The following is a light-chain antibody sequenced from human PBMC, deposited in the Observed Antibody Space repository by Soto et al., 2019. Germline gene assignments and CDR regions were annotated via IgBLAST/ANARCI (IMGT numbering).Light chain of an antibody. CDR3: QQYCCTPPLT. CDR1: QSISSSY. CDR2: ATS. J-gene: IGKJ4*01. V-gene: IGKV3-20*01. Sequence: EIVLTQSPGTLSLSPGERATLSCRASQSISSSYLGWYQQKPGQSPRLLIFATSTRATGIPDRFSGTGSGTDVTLTISRLEPEDFAVYYCQQYCCTPPLTFGGGTKVEIK.